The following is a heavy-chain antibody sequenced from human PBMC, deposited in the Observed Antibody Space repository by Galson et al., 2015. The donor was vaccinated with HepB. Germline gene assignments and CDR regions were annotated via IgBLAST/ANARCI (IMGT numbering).Heavy chain of an antibody. J-gene: IGHJ4*02. CDR3: ARGQEYSYGPTPFDY. D-gene: IGHD5-18*01. CDR2: ISYDGSNK. V-gene: IGHV3-30*03. CDR1: GFTFSSYG. Sequence: SLRLSCAASGFTFSSYGMHWVRQAPGKGLEWVAVISYDGSNKYYADSVKGRFTISRDNSKNTLYLQMGSLRIEDTAVYYCARGQEYSYGPTPFDYWGQGTLVTVSS.